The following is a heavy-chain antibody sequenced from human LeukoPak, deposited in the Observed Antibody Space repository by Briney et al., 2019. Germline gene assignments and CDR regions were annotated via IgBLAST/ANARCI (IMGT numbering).Heavy chain of an antibody. CDR1: GGSISSSSYY. CDR3: ARVGGIAVAGYFDY. D-gene: IGHD6-19*01. V-gene: IGHV4-39*07. J-gene: IGHJ4*02. Sequence: PSETLSLTCTVSGGSISSSSYYWGWIRQPPGKGLEWFGSIYYSGSTYYNPSHKSRVTISVDTSKNQFSLKLSSVTAADTAVYYCARVGGIAVAGYFDYWGQGTLVTVSS. CDR2: IYYSGST.